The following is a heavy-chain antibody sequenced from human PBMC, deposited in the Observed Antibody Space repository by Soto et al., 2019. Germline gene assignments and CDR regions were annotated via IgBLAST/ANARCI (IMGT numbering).Heavy chain of an antibody. Sequence: PGGSLRLSCAASGFTFSSYSMNWVRQAPGKGLEWVSSISSSSSYIYYADSVKGRFTISRDNAKNSLYLQMNSLRAEDTAVYYCARDRYIKYDYVWGSYRPGWFDPWGQGTLVTVSS. V-gene: IGHV3-21*01. CDR3: ARDRYIKYDYVWGSYRPGWFDP. D-gene: IGHD3-16*02. CDR1: GFTFSSYS. CDR2: ISSSSSYI. J-gene: IGHJ5*02.